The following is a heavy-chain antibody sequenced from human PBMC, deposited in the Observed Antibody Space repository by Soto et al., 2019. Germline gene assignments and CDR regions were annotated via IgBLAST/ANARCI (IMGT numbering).Heavy chain of an antibody. D-gene: IGHD3-10*01. Sequence: SGPTLVHPTQILTLTCTFSGFSLKSSGVGVAWIRQPPGKALELLALVYWSDEKRYSASLKNRLTITKDTSKNEVVLTMTNMDPMDTATYYCAHKEYYFDTGTYYNVRWFDPSGQGILVTLSS. CDR2: VYWSDEK. V-gene: IGHV2-5*01. CDR1: GFSLKSSGVG. J-gene: IGHJ5*02. CDR3: AHKEYYFDTGTYYNVRWFDP.